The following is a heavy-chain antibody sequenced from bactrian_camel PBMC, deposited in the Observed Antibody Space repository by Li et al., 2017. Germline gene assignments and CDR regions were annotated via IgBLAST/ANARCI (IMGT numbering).Heavy chain of an antibody. V-gene: IGHV3S55*01. CDR1: GDTIGRYC. Sequence: HVQLVESGGGSVQAGGSLKLSCVASGDTIGRYCVGWFRQIPDKEREGVAAIDSDGSTSYADSVKGRFTISRDNAQNTLYLQMDNLQPEDTAMYYCGAERPGIGSGGHCYSVNIAAGGKPDFGYWGQGTQVTVS. CDR2: IDSDGST. CDR3: GAERPGIGSGGHCYSVNIAAGGKPDFGY. J-gene: IGHJ6*01. D-gene: IGHD2*01.